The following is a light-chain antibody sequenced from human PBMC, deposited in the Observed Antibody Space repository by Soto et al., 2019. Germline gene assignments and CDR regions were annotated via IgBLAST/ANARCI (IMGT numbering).Light chain of an antibody. CDR1: QSVSSTY. J-gene: IGKJ1*01. Sequence: EIVLTQSPGTLSLSPCERATLSCRASQSVSSTYLAWYQEKPGQGPRLRIYGASRRATGIPDRLSGSGSGTDFILTISRLEPEDFAMYYCQQYGSSWTFGQGTK. CDR3: QQYGSSWT. V-gene: IGKV3-20*01. CDR2: GAS.